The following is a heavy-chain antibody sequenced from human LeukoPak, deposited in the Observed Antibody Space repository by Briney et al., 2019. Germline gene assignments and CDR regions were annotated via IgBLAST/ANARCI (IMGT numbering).Heavy chain of an antibody. D-gene: IGHD4-23*01. Sequence: SLRLSCAASGFTFDDYAMHWVRQAPGKGLEWVSGISWNGGSIAYADSVKGRFTISRDNAKNSLYLQMNSLRAEDTALYYCAKDRRSTTVGSEFDYWGQGTLVTVSS. CDR3: AKDRRSTTVGSEFDY. CDR2: ISWNGGSI. J-gene: IGHJ4*02. CDR1: GFTFDDYA. V-gene: IGHV3-9*01.